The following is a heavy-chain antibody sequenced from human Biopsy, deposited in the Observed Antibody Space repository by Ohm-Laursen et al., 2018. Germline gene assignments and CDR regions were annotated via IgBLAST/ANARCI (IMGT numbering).Heavy chain of an antibody. J-gene: IGHJ3*01. CDR1: GVTFATYA. V-gene: IGHV1-69*01. CDR3: VGGQRGPPIGVTVPGDAFDL. D-gene: IGHD2/OR15-2a*01. Sequence: SSVKVSCKASGVTFATYAFGWVRQAPGQGLEWMGGRIPYFNTIYYARNFQDRAVITADRSARTTDMQLTGLRPDDTAVYYCVGGQRGPPIGVTVPGDAFDLWGPGTMVTVSP. CDR2: RIPYFNTI.